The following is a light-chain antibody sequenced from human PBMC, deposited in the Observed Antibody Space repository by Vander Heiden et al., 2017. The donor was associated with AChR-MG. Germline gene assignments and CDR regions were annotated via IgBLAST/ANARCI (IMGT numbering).Light chain of an antibody. J-gene: IGKJ3*01. CDR1: QSILYSSNNRNY. Sequence: DIVMTQSPDSLAVSLGERATINCKSSQSILYSSNNRNYLTWYQQKFGQPPKLLIYWASTRESGVPDRFSGSGSGTDFTLTISSLQAEDVAVYYCQQYYTTPFTFGPGTKVDI. CDR2: WAS. V-gene: IGKV4-1*01. CDR3: QQYYTTPFT.